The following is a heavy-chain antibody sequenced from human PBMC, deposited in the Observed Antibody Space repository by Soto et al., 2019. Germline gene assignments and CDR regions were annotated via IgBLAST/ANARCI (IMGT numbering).Heavy chain of an antibody. V-gene: IGHV1-18*01. D-gene: IGHD3-3*01. CDR2: ISAYNGNT. CDR3: ASTQLTYYDFWSGYQPTGWFDP. Sequence: ASVKVSCKASGYTFTSYGISWVRQAPGQGLEWMGWISAYNGNTNYAQKLQGRVTMTTDTSTSTAYMELRSLRSDDTAVYYCASTQLTYYDFWSGYQPTGWFDPWGQGTLVNV. CDR1: GYTFTSYG. J-gene: IGHJ5*02.